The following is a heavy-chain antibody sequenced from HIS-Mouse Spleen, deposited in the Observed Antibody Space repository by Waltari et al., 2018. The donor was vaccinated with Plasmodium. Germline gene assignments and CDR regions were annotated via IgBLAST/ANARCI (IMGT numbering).Heavy chain of an antibody. V-gene: IGHV3-7*01. J-gene: IGHJ2*01. D-gene: IGHD6-13*01. CDR3: ASSWYWYFDL. CDR1: GFTFSSYW. Sequence: EVQLVESGGGLVQPGGSLRLSCAASGFTFSSYWMSWVRQGPGKGLEGVANIKQDGSEKYYVDSVKGRFTISRDNAKNPLYLQMNSLRAEDTAVYYCASSWYWYFDLWGRGTLVTVSS. CDR2: IKQDGSEK.